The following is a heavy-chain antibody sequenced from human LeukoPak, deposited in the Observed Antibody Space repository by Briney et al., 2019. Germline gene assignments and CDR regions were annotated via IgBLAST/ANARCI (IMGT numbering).Heavy chain of an antibody. D-gene: IGHD3-10*02. V-gene: IGHV3-33*01. J-gene: IGHJ6*03. Sequence: AGGSLRLSCAASGLTFSRYGMHWVRQAPGKGLEGVAIIWYDGSNQYYAASVNGRFTIYRDHSKNSLYLQMNSLSAEDTAVYYCARHVSPKYYYYYYMDVWGKGTTVTVSS. CDR3: ARHVSPKYYYYYYMDV. CDR1: GLTFSRYG. CDR2: IWYDGSNQ.